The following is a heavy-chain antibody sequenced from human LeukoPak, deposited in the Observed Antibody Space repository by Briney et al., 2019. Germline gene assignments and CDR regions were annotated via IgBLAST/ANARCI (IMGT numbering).Heavy chain of an antibody. J-gene: IGHJ4*02. V-gene: IGHV4-31*03. Sequence: PSETLSLTCTVSGGSISSGGYYWSWIRQHPGKGLEWIGYIYYSGSTYYNPSLKSRVTISVDTSKNQFSLKLSSVTAADRAVYYCARAFVSGSSWYNFDYWGQGTLVTVSS. D-gene: IGHD6-13*01. CDR3: ARAFVSGSSWYNFDY. CDR1: GGSISSGGYY. CDR2: IYYSGST.